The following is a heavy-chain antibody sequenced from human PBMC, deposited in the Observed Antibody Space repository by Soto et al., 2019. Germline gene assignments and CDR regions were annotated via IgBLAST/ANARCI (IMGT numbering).Heavy chain of an antibody. CDR3: AGSVIFRGLIRTFDM. CDR1: GFTFSSFN. D-gene: IGHD3-10*01. V-gene: IGHV3-21*01. CDR2: ISGTTKYI. Sequence: GGSLRLSCSASGFTFSSFNMHWVRRAPGKGLEWVSSISGTTKYIYYGDSVKGRFTISRDNAENSMFLQMNRLRVEDTAVYYCAGSVIFRGLIRTFDMWGQGTLVTVSS. J-gene: IGHJ4*03.